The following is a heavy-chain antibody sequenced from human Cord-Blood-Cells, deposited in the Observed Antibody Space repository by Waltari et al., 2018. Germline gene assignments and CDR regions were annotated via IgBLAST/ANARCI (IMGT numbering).Heavy chain of an antibody. Sequence: QLQLQESGPGLVKPSETLSLTCTVSGGSISSSSYYWGWIRQPPGKGLGGVGGTKYGGITNYNPSRKRRVTISVDTAKNQFSLKLSSGTAADTAVYYCARSYDSSGYYFLDFDYWGQGTLVTVSS. J-gene: IGHJ4*02. CDR3: ARSYDSSGYYFLDFDY. V-gene: IGHV4-39*01. CDR2: TKYGGIT. CDR1: GGSISSSSYY. D-gene: IGHD3-22*01.